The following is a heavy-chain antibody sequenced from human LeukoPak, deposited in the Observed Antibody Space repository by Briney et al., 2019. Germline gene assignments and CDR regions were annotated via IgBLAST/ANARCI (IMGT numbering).Heavy chain of an antibody. CDR3: ARDLFNRAAFDI. CDR1: GGSFSGYY. D-gene: IGHD3-10*01. Sequence: SETLSLTCAVYGGSFSGYYWSWIRQPPGKGLEWIGEINHSGSTNYNPSLKSRVTISVDTSKNQFSLRLSSVTAADTAVYYCARDLFNRAAFDIWGQGTMVTVSS. J-gene: IGHJ3*02. V-gene: IGHV4-34*01. CDR2: INHSGST.